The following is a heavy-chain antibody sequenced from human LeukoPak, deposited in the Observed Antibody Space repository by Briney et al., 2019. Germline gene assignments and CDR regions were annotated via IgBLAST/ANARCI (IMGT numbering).Heavy chain of an antibody. Sequence: GGSLRLSCAAPGFTFRTYAMSWVRQAPGKGLERVSAISGSGGSTYYADSVKGRFTISRDNSKNTLYLQMNSLRAEDTAVYYCAKDVHIVVVIAMYFDYWGQGTLVTVSS. J-gene: IGHJ4*02. CDR2: ISGSGGST. CDR1: GFTFRTYA. D-gene: IGHD2-21*01. CDR3: AKDVHIVVVIAMYFDY. V-gene: IGHV3-23*01.